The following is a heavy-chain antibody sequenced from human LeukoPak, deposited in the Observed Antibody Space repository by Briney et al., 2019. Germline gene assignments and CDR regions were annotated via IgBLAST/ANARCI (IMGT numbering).Heavy chain of an antibody. J-gene: IGHJ3*02. D-gene: IGHD6-13*01. V-gene: IGHV4-38-2*02. CDR2: IYHSGST. CDR1: GYSISSGYY. Sequence: SETLSLTCTVSGYSISSGYYWGWTRQPPGKGLEWIGSIYHSGSTYYNPSLKSRVTISVDTSKNQFSLKLSSVTAADTAVYYCARGPGYSSTTDAFEIWGQGTMVTVSS. CDR3: ARGPGYSSTTDAFEI.